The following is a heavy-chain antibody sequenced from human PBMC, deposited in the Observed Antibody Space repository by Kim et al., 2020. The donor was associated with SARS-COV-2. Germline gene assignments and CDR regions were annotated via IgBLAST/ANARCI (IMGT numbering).Heavy chain of an antibody. Sequence: NYAQKFQGRVTITADKSTSTAYMELSSLRSEDTAVYYCARDYYDSSRGGIWGQGTMVTVSS. D-gene: IGHD3-22*01. V-gene: IGHV1-69*04. CDR3: ARDYYDSSRGGI. J-gene: IGHJ3*02.